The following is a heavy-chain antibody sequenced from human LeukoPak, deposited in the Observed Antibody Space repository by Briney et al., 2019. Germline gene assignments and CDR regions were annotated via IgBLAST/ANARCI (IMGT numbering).Heavy chain of an antibody. V-gene: IGHV4-59*01. CDR2: IYYSGST. J-gene: IGHJ4*02. D-gene: IGHD3-9*01. CDR1: GGSISSYY. Sequence: SETLSLTCTVSGGSISSYYWSWIRQPPGKGLEWIGYIYYSGSTNYNPSLKSRVTISVDTSKNQFSLKLSSVTAADTAVYYCARGGYDILTGYHGYFDYWGQGTLVTVSS. CDR3: ARGGYDILTGYHGYFDY.